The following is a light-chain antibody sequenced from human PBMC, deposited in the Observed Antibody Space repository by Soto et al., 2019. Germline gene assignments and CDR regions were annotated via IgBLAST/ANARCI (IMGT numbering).Light chain of an antibody. CDR3: QQANSFPWT. J-gene: IGKJ1*01. V-gene: IGKV3-15*01. CDR1: QTIDTN. Sequence: EIVMTQSPGTLSVSPGERATLSCRASQTIDTNLAWYQQKPGQAPRLLIFGASTRATGIPARFSGSGSGTEFSLTITSLQSEDFATYYCQQANSFPWTFGQGTKVDIK. CDR2: GAS.